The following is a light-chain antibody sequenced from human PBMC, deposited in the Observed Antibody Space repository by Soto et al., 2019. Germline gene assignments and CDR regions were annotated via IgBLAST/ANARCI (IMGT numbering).Light chain of an antibody. CDR1: QSISSW. J-gene: IGKJ4*01. CDR3: QQYNTWQRT. CDR2: EAS. V-gene: IGKV1-5*03. Sequence: IQLTQSLSTLSLSTEESVTIXLRASQSISSWLAWYQQKPGKAPKLLMYEASSLESGVPARFSGSGSGTEFTLTISSLQPEDFASYYCQQYNTWQRTFGGGTKV.